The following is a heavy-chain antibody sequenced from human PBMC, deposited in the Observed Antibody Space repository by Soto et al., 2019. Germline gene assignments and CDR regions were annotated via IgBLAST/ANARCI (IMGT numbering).Heavy chain of an antibody. D-gene: IGHD3-16*01. CDR2: IFPGDSDT. V-gene: IGHV5-51*01. Sequence: GSLKISCKGSGYTFTSHWIGWVRQMPGKGLEWMGIIFPGDSDTRYSPSFQGQVTISADKSINTAYLQWSSLKASDTAMYFCARHGAYFDYWGQGTLVTVSS. J-gene: IGHJ4*02. CDR3: ARHGAYFDY. CDR1: GYTFTSHW.